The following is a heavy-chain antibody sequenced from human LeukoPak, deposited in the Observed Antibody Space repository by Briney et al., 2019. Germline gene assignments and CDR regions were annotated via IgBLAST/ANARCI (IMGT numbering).Heavy chain of an antibody. Sequence: SETLSLTCTVSGGSISSYYWSWIRQPPGKGLEWIGYIYYSGSTNYNPSLKSRVTISVDTSKNRFSLKLSSVTAADTAVYYCARHAKAAPGFFDYWGQGTLVTVSS. CDR1: GGSISSYY. V-gene: IGHV4-59*08. J-gene: IGHJ4*02. CDR3: ARHAKAAPGFFDY. D-gene: IGHD6-13*01. CDR2: IYYSGST.